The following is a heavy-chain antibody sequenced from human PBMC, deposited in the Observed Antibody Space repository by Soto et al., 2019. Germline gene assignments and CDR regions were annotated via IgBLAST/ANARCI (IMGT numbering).Heavy chain of an antibody. CDR3: ATEKLRGTFDI. D-gene: IGHD1-7*01. CDR2: MNPNNGNT. CDR1: GYTFTSYD. J-gene: IGHJ3*02. V-gene: IGHV1-8*01. Sequence: GASVKVSCKASGYTFTSYDINWVRQATGQGLEWLGWMNPNNGNTGYARKFQGRITMTRDTSISTAYMELSSLTSEDTAVYYCATEKLRGTFDIWGQGTMVTVSS.